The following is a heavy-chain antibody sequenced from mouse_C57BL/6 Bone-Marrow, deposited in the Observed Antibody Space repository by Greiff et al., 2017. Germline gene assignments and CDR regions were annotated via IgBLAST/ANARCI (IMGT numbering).Heavy chain of an antibody. J-gene: IGHJ1*03. Sequence: VQLQQSGAELVKPGASVKMSCKASGYTFTSYWITWVKQRPGQGLEWIGDIYPGSGSTNYNEKFKSKATLTVDTSSSTAYMQLSSLTSENSAVYYCASGGIYSNYSSYWYFDVWGTGTTVTVSS. CDR3: ASGGIYSNYSSYWYFDV. CDR1: GYTFTSYW. D-gene: IGHD2-5*01. V-gene: IGHV1-55*01. CDR2: IYPGSGST.